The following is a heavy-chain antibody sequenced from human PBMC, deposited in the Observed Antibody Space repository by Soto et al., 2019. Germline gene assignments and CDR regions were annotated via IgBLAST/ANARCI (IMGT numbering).Heavy chain of an antibody. CDR3: ARDLQAYSGYTFDC. Sequence: PGGSLRLFCAASGFTFSTYSMNWVRQAPGKGLEWVSSISSSSRYIYYADPVNGRFTISRDNAKNSLYLQMNSPRAKATLAYYWARDLQAYSGYTFDCWGQGTLVTVSS. CDR2: ISSSSRYI. V-gene: IGHV3-21*01. CDR1: GFTFSTYS. J-gene: IGHJ4*02. D-gene: IGHD5-12*01.